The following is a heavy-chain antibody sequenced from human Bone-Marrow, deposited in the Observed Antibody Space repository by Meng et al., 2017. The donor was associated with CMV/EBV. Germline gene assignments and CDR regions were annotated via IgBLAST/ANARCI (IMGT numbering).Heavy chain of an antibody. Sequence: GESLKISCVASGFTFSDYYMSWIRQAPGKGLEWVSYISGSGGTMYYADSVKGRFTISRDNAKNSLYLQMNSLRDEDTAVYYCARGLPIVVVPAAIPGGDDAFDIWGQGTMVTVSS. D-gene: IGHD2-2*01. J-gene: IGHJ3*02. V-gene: IGHV3-11*01. CDR1: GFTFSDYY. CDR2: ISGSGGTM. CDR3: ARGLPIVVVPAAIPGGDDAFDI.